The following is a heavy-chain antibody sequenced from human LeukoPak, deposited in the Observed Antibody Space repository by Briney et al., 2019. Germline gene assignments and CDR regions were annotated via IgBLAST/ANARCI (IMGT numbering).Heavy chain of an antibody. CDR1: GGSISSSSYY. J-gene: IGHJ4*02. CDR2: IYYSGST. D-gene: IGHD4-23*01. CDR3: ARLTLGGYGGSFVDY. V-gene: IGHV4-39*07. Sequence: PSETLSLTCTVSGGSISSSSYYWGWIRQPPGKGLEWIGSIYYSGSTYYNPSLKSRVTISVDTSKNQFSLKLSSVTAADTAVYYCARLTLGGYGGSFVDYWGQGTLVTVSS.